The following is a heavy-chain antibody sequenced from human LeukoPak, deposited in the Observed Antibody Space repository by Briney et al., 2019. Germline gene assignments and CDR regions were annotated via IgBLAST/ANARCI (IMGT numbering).Heavy chain of an antibody. CDR3: ARHRAVYHLDG. J-gene: IGHJ4*02. V-gene: IGHV4-39*01. Sequence: SETLSLTCTVSGASINSSGYYWGWIRQPPGKGLEWIGSHYYSGSTYYNPSLKSRVTISVDTSKNHFSLKLNSVTAADTAVYYCARHRAVYHLDGWGQGTLVTVSS. CDR1: GASINSSGYY. CDR2: HYYSGST. D-gene: IGHD1-14*01.